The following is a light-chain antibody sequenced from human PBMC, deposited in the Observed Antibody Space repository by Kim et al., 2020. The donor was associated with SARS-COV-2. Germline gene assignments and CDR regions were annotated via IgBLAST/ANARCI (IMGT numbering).Light chain of an antibody. J-gene: IGLJ2*01. CDR2: GRN. V-gene: IGLV3-19*01. CDR3: QSRDSVGNVV. CDR1: SLRSYY. Sequence: SSELTQDPAVSVALGQTVRITCQGDSLRSYYATWYQQKPRQAPLLVIFGRNNRPSGIPDRFSGSTSGNTASLTISGAQADDEADFYCQSRDSVGNVVFGGGTKVTVL.